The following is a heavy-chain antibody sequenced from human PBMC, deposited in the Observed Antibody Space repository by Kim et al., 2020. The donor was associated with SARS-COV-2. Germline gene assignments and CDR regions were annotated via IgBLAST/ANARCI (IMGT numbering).Heavy chain of an antibody. CDR1: GFTLSSHS. CDR3: ARAGLTVVVVAANKYYYYGMDV. J-gene: IGHJ6*02. D-gene: IGHD2-15*01. Sequence: GGSLRLSCAASGFTLSSHSMNWVRQAPGKGLEWVSYISDSGTTIYYADSVKGRFTISRDNAKNSLYLQMNSLRDEDTAVYYCARAGLTVVVVAANKYYYYGMDVWGQGTTVTVSS. CDR2: ISDSGTTI. V-gene: IGHV3-48*02.